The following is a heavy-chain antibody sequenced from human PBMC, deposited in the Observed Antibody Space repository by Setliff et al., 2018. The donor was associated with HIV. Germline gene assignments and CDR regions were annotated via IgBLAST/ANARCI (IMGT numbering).Heavy chain of an antibody. CDR3: ARHVSGGGSFNWFDP. Sequence: SETLSLTCSVSGGSISSRSYFWGWIRQPPGKGLEWIGSISYSGDIYYNPSLKSRVTISVDTSKNQVSLNLKSVTAADTALYYCARHVSGGGSFNWFDPWGQGTLVTVSS. J-gene: IGHJ5*02. CDR1: GGSISSRSYF. CDR2: ISYSGDI. V-gene: IGHV4-39*01. D-gene: IGHD1-26*01.